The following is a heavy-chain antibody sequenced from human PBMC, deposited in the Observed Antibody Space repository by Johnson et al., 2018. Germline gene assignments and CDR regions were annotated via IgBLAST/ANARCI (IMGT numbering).Heavy chain of an antibody. V-gene: IGHV3-11*04. J-gene: IGHJ3*02. Sequence: VQLVESGGGLVKPGGSLRLSCAASGFTFSEYYMSWIRQAPGKGLEWLSYINNRGTTIYYADSVKGRFTISRDNSKNTLYLQMNSLRDEDTAVYYCARISPYYYDSSGFSFLDAFDIWGQGTMVTVSS. CDR2: INNRGTTI. CDR3: ARISPYYYDSSGFSFLDAFDI. CDR1: GFTFSEYY. D-gene: IGHD3-22*01.